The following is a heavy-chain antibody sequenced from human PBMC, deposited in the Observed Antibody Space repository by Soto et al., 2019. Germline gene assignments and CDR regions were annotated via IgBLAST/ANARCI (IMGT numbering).Heavy chain of an antibody. CDR3: ARGDNDFWSGYYIHNYFDY. J-gene: IGHJ4*02. CDR2: ISAYNGNT. V-gene: IGHV1-18*01. D-gene: IGHD3-3*01. CDR1: GYTFTSYG. Sequence: GASVKVSCKASGYTFTSYGISWVRQAPGQGLEWMGWISAYNGNTNYAQKLQGRVTMTTDTSTSTAYMELRSLRSDDTAVYYCARGDNDFWSGYYIHNYFDYWGQGTLVTVSS.